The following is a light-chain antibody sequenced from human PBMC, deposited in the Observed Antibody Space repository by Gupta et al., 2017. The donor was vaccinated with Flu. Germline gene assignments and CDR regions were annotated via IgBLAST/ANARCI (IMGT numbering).Light chain of an antibody. Sequence: GDRVTITCQASQDIRYYLNWYQQRPGRAPKLLIYDASNLETGVPSRCTGGGSGTDFSLTITSLQPEDIATYYCQQYDGLPPTFGQGTRLEVK. CDR1: QDIRYY. CDR2: DAS. V-gene: IGKV1-33*01. J-gene: IGKJ5*01. CDR3: QQYDGLPPT.